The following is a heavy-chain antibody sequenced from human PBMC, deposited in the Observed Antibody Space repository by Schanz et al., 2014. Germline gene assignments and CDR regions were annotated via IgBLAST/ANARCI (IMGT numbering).Heavy chain of an antibody. CDR1: GFSVGNKY. Sequence: EVQLAESGGGLVQPGGSLRLSCAASGFSVGNKYMNWVRQAPGKGLEWVSRIKSDGSSTSYADSVKGRFTISRDNAKNTLYLQMNSLRAEDTAVYYCARESSNDIVLVPGAVFDHWGQGTLXTVSS. CDR3: ARESSNDIVLVPGAVFDH. CDR2: IKSDGSST. D-gene: IGHD2-2*01. V-gene: IGHV3-74*01. J-gene: IGHJ4*02.